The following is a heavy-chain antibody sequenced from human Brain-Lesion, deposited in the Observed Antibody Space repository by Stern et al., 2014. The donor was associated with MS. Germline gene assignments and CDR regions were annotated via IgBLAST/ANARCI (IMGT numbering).Heavy chain of an antibody. J-gene: IGHJ4*02. CDR1: GGSINSGGYY. V-gene: IGHV4-31*03. CDR2: IYYTGSA. Sequence: QMQLVQSGPGLVKPSQTLPLTCTVSGGSINSGGYYWSWIRQDPGKSLEWIGHIYYTGSAYYDPSLKSRLSMSIDTSKNQFSLNLNSVTAADTAVYYCARGARYSDSSGYYFYFDYWGQGTLVTVSS. D-gene: IGHD3-22*01. CDR3: ARGARYSDSSGYYFYFDY.